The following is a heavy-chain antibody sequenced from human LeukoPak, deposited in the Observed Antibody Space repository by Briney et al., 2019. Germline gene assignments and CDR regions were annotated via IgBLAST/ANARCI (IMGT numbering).Heavy chain of an antibody. D-gene: IGHD3/OR15-3a*01. Sequence: GGSLRLSCAASGFMFTNCVMTWVRRAPGKGLEWVSGISCTGTDTYYGDSVKGRFTISRDNSKNTLYLQMTSLRAEDTAVYYCAKGDFDFWTGYPDYYYNGLNVWGQGTTVTVSS. J-gene: IGHJ6*02. CDR3: AKGDFDFWTGYPDYYYNGLNV. CDR2: ISCTGTDT. CDR1: GFMFTNCV. V-gene: IGHV3-23*01.